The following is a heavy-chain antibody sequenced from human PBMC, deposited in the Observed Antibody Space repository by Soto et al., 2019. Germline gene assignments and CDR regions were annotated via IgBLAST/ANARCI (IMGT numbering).Heavy chain of an antibody. J-gene: IGHJ5*02. D-gene: IGHD2-15*01. Sequence: GASVKVSCKASGYSFTSYYIHWVRQAPGQRLEWMGWINAGNGNTKYSQKFQGRVTITRDTSASTAYMELSSLRSEDTAVYYCARVEGYCSGGSCSRGWFDPWGQGTLVTVSS. CDR2: INAGNGNT. V-gene: IGHV1-3*01. CDR1: GYSFTSYY. CDR3: ARVEGYCSGGSCSRGWFDP.